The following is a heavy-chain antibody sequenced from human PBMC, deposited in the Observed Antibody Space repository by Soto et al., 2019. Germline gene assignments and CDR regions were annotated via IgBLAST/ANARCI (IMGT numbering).Heavy chain of an antibody. CDR2: ISSDGGTT. CDR1: GFTFSKYP. V-gene: IGHV3-64*02. J-gene: IGHJ6*02. Sequence: EVHLVESGEDLVQPGGSLRLSCAASGFTFSKYPMHWVRQAPGKGLEYVSAISSDGGTTFYADSVRGRFTMSRDNLKNTLYLQMRSLRVEDMAVYYCPRGKIPYGLDVWGQGTTVTVS. CDR3: PRGKIPYGLDV.